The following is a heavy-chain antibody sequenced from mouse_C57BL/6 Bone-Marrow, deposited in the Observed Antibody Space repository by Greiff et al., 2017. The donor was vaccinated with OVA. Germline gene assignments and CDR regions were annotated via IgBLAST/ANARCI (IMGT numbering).Heavy chain of an antibody. D-gene: IGHD2-5*01. CDR1: GYTFTDYE. Sequence: VQLQQSGAELVRPGASVTLSCKASGYTFTDYEMHWVKQTPVHGLEWIGAIDTETGGTAYNQKFKGKAILTADKSSSTAYMELRSLTSEDSAVYYCTRSYSNYGDFDYWGQGTTLTVSS. V-gene: IGHV1-15*01. CDR3: TRSYSNYGDFDY. CDR2: IDTETGGT. J-gene: IGHJ2*01.